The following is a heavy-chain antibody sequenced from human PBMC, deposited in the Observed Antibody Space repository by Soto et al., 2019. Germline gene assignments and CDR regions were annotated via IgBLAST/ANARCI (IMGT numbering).Heavy chain of an antibody. CDR1: GYSFTSYW. J-gene: IGHJ6*02. D-gene: IGHD2-2*01. CDR2: IYPGDSDT. CDR3: ARHYCSSTSCYPVYYYYYGMDV. Sequence: PGESLKISCKGSGYSFTSYWIGWVRQMPGKGLEWMGIIYPGDSDTRYSPSFQGQVIISADKSISTAYLQWSSLKASDTAMYYCARHYCSSTSCYPVYYYYYGMDVWGQGTTVTVSS. V-gene: IGHV5-51*01.